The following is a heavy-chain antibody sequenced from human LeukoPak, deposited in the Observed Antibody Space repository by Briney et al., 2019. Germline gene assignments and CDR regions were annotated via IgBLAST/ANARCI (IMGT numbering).Heavy chain of an antibody. CDR3: AKDSADYYDSSGYFRFYYYYYYMDV. CDR2: IWYDGSNK. J-gene: IGHJ6*03. D-gene: IGHD3-22*01. V-gene: IGHV3-33*06. CDR1: GFTFSSYG. Sequence: GGSLRLSCAASGFTFSSYGMHWVRQAPGKGLEWVAVIWYDGSNKYYADSVKGRFTIPRDNSKNTLYLQMNSLRAEDTAVYYCAKDSADYYDSSGYFRFYYYYYYMDVWGKGTTVTVSS.